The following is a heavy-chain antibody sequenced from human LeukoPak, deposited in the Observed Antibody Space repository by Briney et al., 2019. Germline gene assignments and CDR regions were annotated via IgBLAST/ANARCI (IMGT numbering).Heavy chain of an antibody. CDR2: IYTSGST. V-gene: IGHV4-4*07. J-gene: IGHJ4*02. CDR3: ARVSSFWPYFDY. Sequence: SSETLSLTCTVSGGSISNYYWSWIRQPAGKGLEWIGRIYTSGSTNYNPSLKSRVTMSVDTSKNQFSLKLSSVTAADTAVYYCARVSSFWPYFDYWGQGTLVTVSS. CDR1: GGSISNYY.